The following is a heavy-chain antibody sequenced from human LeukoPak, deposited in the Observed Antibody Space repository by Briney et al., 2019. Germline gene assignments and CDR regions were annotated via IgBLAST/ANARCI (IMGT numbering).Heavy chain of an antibody. V-gene: IGHV3-53*01. CDR1: GFTLSSNY. Sequence: PGGSLRLSCAASGFTLSSNYMIWLPDAPGKALEGVSVIYSGGSTYYADSVKGRFTISRDNSKNTLYLQMNSLRAEDTAVYYCARLENIVGAPYFDYWGQGTLVTVSS. D-gene: IGHD1-26*01. CDR3: ARLENIVGAPYFDY. J-gene: IGHJ4*02. CDR2: IYSGGST.